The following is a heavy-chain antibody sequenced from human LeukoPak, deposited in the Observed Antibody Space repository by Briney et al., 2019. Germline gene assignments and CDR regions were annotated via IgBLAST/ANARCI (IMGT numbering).Heavy chain of an antibody. CDR3: ARTTVTTFWAGYYYYMDV. D-gene: IGHD4-17*01. Sequence: SETLSLTCTVSGDSINNYYWSWIRQPPGKGLEWIGNINYSGSSNSNPSLKSRVTISVDTSKNQFSLKLSSVTAADTAVYYCARTTVTTFWAGYYYYMDVWGKGTTVTISS. V-gene: IGHV4-59*08. CDR2: INYSGSS. CDR1: GDSINNYY. J-gene: IGHJ6*03.